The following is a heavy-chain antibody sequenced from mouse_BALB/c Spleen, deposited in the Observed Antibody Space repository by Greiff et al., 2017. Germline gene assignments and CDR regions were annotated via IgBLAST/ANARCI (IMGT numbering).Heavy chain of an antibody. J-gene: IGHJ3*01. CDR3: ARVYDSRY. CDR2: ISSGGSYT. Sequence: EVMLVESGGGLVKPGGSLKLSCAASGFTFSSYAMSWVRQSPEKWLEWVAEISSGGSYTYYPDTVTGRFTISRDNAKNTLYLEMSSLRSEDTAMYYCARVYDSRYWGQGDRVTVAA. D-gene: IGHD2-3*01. V-gene: IGHV5-9-4*01. CDR1: GFTFSSYA.